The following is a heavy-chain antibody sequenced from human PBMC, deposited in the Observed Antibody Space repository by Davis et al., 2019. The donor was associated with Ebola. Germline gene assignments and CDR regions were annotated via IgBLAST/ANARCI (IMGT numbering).Heavy chain of an antibody. CDR1: GFTFSSHA. V-gene: IGHV3-23*01. Sequence: GESLKIPCAASGFTFSSHAMSWVRQAPGKGLEWVSGTSARGGTTSYADSVKGRFTISRDNSKNTLYRHMNSRRAEDTALYYCAKDLAFFNSWFDYWGQGSLVTVSS. CDR2: TSARGGTT. J-gene: IGHJ4*02. D-gene: IGHD6-13*01. CDR3: AKDLAFFNSWFDY.